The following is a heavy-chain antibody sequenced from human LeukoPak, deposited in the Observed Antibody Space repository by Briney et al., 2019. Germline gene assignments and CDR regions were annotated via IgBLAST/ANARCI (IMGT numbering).Heavy chain of an antibody. CDR1: GGSISSSSYY. V-gene: IGHV4-39*07. Sequence: PSETLSLTCTVSGGSISSSSYYWGWIRQPPGKGLEWIGSIYYSGSTYYNPSLKSRVTISVDTSKNQFSLKLSPVTAADTAVYYCARAKGDSSGYNFDYWGQGTLVTVSS. J-gene: IGHJ4*02. CDR2: IYYSGST. CDR3: ARAKGDSSGYNFDY. D-gene: IGHD3-22*01.